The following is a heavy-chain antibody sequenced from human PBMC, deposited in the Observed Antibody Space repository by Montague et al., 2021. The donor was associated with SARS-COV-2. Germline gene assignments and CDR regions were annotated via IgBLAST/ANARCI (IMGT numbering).Heavy chain of an antibody. CDR2: SGDS. V-gene: IGHV4-30-4*02. CDR3: ARARGLGFAENCDC. D-gene: IGHD3-10*01. Sequence: SGDSHYNPSLKGRVSISIDTTKNQFSLKLNSVTAAATAVYYCARARGLGFAENCDCWGQGTLVTGSS. J-gene: IGHJ4*02.